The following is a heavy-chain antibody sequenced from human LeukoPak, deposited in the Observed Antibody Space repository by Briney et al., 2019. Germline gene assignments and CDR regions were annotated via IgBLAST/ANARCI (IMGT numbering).Heavy chain of an antibody. V-gene: IGHV4-31*03. J-gene: IGHJ6*02. CDR3: ARAYYDSSDANPNYYYYGMDV. CDR2: IYYSGST. D-gene: IGHD3-22*01. Sequence: SQTLFLTCTVSGGSISSGGYYWSWIRQHPGKGLEWIGYIYYSGSTYYNPSLKSRVTISVDTSKNQFSLKLSSVTAADTAVYYCARAYYDSSDANPNYYYYGMDVWGQGTTVTVSS. CDR1: GGSISSGGYY.